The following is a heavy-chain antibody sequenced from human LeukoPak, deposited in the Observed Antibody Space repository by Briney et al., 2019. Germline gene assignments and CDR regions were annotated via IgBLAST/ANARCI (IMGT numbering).Heavy chain of an antibody. CDR3: ASRGALEWPQDDAFDI. D-gene: IGHD3-3*01. Sequence: ASVKVSCKASGYTFTSYDINWVRQATGQGLEWMGWMNPNSGNTGYAQKFQGRATMTRNTSRSTAYMELSSLRSEDTAVYYCASRGALEWPQDDAFDIWGQGTMVTVSS. J-gene: IGHJ3*02. V-gene: IGHV1-8*01. CDR1: GYTFTSYD. CDR2: MNPNSGNT.